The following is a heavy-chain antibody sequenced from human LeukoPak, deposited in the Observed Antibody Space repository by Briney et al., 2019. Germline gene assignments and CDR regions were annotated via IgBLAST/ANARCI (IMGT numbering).Heavy chain of an antibody. V-gene: IGHV3-30*02. D-gene: IGHD1-26*01. J-gene: IGHJ6*03. Sequence: GGSLRLSCAASGFTFSSYGMHWVRQAPGKGREWVAFIRFDEINKYYADSVKVRFTISRDNSKSTLYLQMNSLRAEDMAVYYCAKDPGGYYSHMDVWGKGTTVTISS. CDR3: AKDPGGYYSHMDV. CDR1: GFTFSSYG. CDR2: IRFDEINK.